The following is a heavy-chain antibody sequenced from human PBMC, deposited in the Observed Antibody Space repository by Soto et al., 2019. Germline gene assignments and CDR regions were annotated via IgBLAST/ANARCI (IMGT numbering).Heavy chain of an antibody. CDR1: GGTFSSYA. CDR2: IIPIFGTA. CDR3: ARAVVERKGVSVWGSYRHDY. V-gene: IGHV1-69*01. Sequence: QVQLVQSGAEVKKPGSSVKVSCKASGGTFSSYAISWVRQAPGQGLEWMGGIIPIFGTANYAQKFQGRVTITADESKSTAYMELSSLRSEDTAVYYCARAVVERKGVSVWGSYRHDYWGQGTLVTVSS. J-gene: IGHJ4*02. D-gene: IGHD3-16*02.